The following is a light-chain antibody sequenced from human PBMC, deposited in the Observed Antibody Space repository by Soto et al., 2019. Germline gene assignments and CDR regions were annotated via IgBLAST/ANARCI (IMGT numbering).Light chain of an antibody. CDR2: ENN. CDR3: GTWDSSLTGEDV. CDR1: SSNIGNKY. V-gene: IGLV1-51*02. J-gene: IGLJ1*01. Sequence: QSVLTQPPSVSAAPGQKATISCSGSSSNIGNKYVSWYQQLPGTAPKLLIYENNKRPAGIPDRFSGSKSGTSATLGITGLQTGDEADYYCGTWDSSLTGEDVFGTGTKVTV.